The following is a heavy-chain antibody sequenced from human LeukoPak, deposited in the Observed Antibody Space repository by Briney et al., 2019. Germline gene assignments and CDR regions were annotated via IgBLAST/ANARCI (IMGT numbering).Heavy chain of an antibody. CDR2: IKSKTDGGTT. V-gene: IGHV3-15*01. CDR1: GFTFSNYA. J-gene: IGHJ4*02. CDR3: TRDRFSSGWYLDN. D-gene: IGHD6-19*01. Sequence: GGSLRLSCAASGFTFSNYAMTWVRQAPGKGLEWVGRIKSKTDGGTTNYAAPVKGRFTISRDDSQNTLYLQMNSLKTEDTAVYYCTRDRFSSGWYLDNWGQGTLVTVSS.